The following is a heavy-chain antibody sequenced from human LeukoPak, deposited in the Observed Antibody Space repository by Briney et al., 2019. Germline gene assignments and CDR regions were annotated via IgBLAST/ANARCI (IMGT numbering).Heavy chain of an antibody. Sequence: TLSLTCTVSGGSISSSSYYWGWIRQPPGKGLEWIGSIYYSGSTYYNPSLKSRVTISVDTSKNQFSLKLSSVTATDTAVYYCARYLHYYYYYMDVWGKGTTVTVSS. J-gene: IGHJ6*03. CDR3: ARYLHYYYYYMDV. V-gene: IGHV4-39*07. CDR2: IYYSGST. CDR1: GGSISSSSYY.